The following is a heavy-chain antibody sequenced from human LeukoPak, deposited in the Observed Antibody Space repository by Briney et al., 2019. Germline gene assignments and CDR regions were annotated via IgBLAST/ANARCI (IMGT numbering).Heavy chain of an antibody. CDR3: AKGEGGYYDFWSGYYTGIDYYGMDV. Sequence: GRSLRLSCAASGFTFISYGMHWVRQAPGRGLEWVAVISYDGSNKYYAHSVKGRFTISRDNSKNTLYLQMNSLGAEDTAVYYCAKGEGGYYDFWSGYYTGIDYYGMDVWGQGTTVTVSS. D-gene: IGHD3-3*01. CDR2: ISYDGSNK. J-gene: IGHJ6*02. CDR1: GFTFISYG. V-gene: IGHV3-30*18.